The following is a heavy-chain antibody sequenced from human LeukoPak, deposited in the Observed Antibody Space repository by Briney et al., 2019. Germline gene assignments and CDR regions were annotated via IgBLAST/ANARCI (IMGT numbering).Heavy chain of an antibody. J-gene: IGHJ4*02. D-gene: IGHD6-13*01. V-gene: IGHV1-2*02. CDR3: ARGYSSSWYSGDYFDY. Sequence: ASVKVSCKASGYTFTGYYMHWVRQAPGQGLEWMGWINPNSGGTNYAQKFQGRVTMTRDTSISTAYMELSRLRSGDTAVYYCARGYSSSWYSGDYFDYWGQGTLVTVSS. CDR1: GYTFTGYY. CDR2: INPNSGGT.